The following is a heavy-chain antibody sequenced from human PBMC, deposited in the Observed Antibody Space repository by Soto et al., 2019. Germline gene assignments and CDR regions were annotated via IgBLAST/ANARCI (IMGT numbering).Heavy chain of an antibody. CDR1: GYTFTSYG. Sequence: QVQLVQSGAEAKKPGASVKVSCKASGYTFTSYGISWVRQAPGQGLEWMGWISTYNGNTNYAQKLQGRVTMTTDTSTSTAYMELRSLRSDDTAVYYCARDWGGGYQLAYNWFDPWGQGTLVTVSS. CDR3: ARDWGGGYQLAYNWFDP. V-gene: IGHV1-18*01. J-gene: IGHJ5*02. D-gene: IGHD2-2*01. CDR2: ISTYNGNT.